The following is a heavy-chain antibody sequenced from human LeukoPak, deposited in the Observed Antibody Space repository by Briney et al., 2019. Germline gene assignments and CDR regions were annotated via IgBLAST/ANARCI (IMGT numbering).Heavy chain of an antibody. CDR2: IIPILGIA. D-gene: IGHD5-24*01. V-gene: IGHV1-69*04. CDR3: ARDLRDGYTYDY. J-gene: IGHJ4*02. CDR1: GGTFSSYA. Sequence: SVTVSFKASGGTFSSYAISWVRQAPGQGLEWMGRIIPILGIANYAQKFQGRVTITADKSTSTAYMELSSLRSEDTAVYYCARDLRDGYTYDYWGQGTLVTVSS.